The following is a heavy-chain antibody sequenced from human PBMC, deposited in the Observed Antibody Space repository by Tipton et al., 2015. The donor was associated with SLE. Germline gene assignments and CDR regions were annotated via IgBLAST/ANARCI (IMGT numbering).Heavy chain of an antibody. J-gene: IGHJ3*01. V-gene: IGHV3-7*01. Sequence: SLRLSCAASGFTFNMYAMHWVRQAPGRGLEWVANINQDGSEKNYVDSVKGRFTVSRDNADNSVYLQMISLRAADTAVYYCARESPDDAFDFWGQGAMVTVST. CDR3: ARESPDDAFDF. CDR2: INQDGSEK. CDR1: GFTFNMYA.